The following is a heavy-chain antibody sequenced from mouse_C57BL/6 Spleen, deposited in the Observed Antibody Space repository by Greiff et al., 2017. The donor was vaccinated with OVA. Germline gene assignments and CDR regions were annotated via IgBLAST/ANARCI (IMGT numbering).Heavy chain of an antibody. D-gene: IGHD1-1*01. CDR3: ARSYGSSYWYFDV. CDR1: GYTFTSYW. CDR2: IDPSDSET. Sequence: QVQLQQPGAELVRPGSSVKLSCKASGYTFTSYWMHWVKQRPIQGLEWIGNIDPSDSETHYNQKFKDKATLTVDKPSSTAYMQLSSLTSEDSAVYYCARSYGSSYWYFDVWGTGTTVTVSS. J-gene: IGHJ1*03. V-gene: IGHV1-52*01.